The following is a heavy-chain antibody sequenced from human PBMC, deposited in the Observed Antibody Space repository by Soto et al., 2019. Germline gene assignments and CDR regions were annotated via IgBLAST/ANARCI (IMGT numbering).Heavy chain of an antibody. CDR3: ARVGVEYSSGWNDAFDI. CDR1: GYTFTSYY. Sequence: QVQLVQSGAEVKKPGASVKVSCKASGYTFTSYYMHWVRQAPGQGLEWMGIINPSGGSTSYAQKFQGRVTRTRDTATSTVYMELSSLRSEDTAVYYCARVGVEYSSGWNDAFDIWGQGTMVTVSS. D-gene: IGHD6-19*01. V-gene: IGHV1-46*03. J-gene: IGHJ3*02. CDR2: INPSGGST.